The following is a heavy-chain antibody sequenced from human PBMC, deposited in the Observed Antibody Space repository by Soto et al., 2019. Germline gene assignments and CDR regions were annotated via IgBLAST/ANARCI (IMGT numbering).Heavy chain of an antibody. V-gene: IGHV5-10-1*01. Sequence: GESLKISCKGSGYSFTSYWISWVRQIPGKGPEWMGRIDPSDSYTNYSPSFQGHVTISADKSISTAYLQWSSLKASDTAMYYCARLSSSSGPSGYYYGMDVWGQGTTVTVSS. CDR2: IDPSDSYT. CDR3: ARLSSSSGPSGYYYGMDV. D-gene: IGHD6-6*01. J-gene: IGHJ6*02. CDR1: GYSFTSYW.